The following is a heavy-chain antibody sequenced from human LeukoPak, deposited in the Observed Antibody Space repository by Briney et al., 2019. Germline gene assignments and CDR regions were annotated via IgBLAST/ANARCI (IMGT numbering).Heavy chain of an antibody. CDR3: ANSGMTTAATRYYYYMDV. CDR1: GGSISTYY. J-gene: IGHJ6*03. CDR2: IYYSGST. D-gene: IGHD4-11*01. V-gene: IGHV4-59*03. Sequence: SETLSLTCTVPGGSISTYYWSWIRQPPGKGLEWIGYIYYSGSTNYNPSLKSRVTISVDTSKNQFSPKLTSVTAADTAVYFCANSGMTTAATRYYYYMDVWGEGTTVTVSS.